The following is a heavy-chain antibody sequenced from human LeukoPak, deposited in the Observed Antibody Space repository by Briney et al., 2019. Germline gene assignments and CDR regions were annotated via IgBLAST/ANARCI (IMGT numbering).Heavy chain of an antibody. D-gene: IGHD3-22*01. J-gene: IGHJ4*02. V-gene: IGHV4-39*01. CDR2: ICYSGST. Sequence: PSETLSLTCTVSGGSISSSSYSWGWIRQPPGKGLEWIGSICYSGSTYYNPSLKSRVTISVDTSKNQFSLKLSSVTAADTAVYYCARRGYYDSSGYNFDYWGQGTLVTVSS. CDR1: GGSISSSSYS. CDR3: ARRGYYDSSGYNFDY.